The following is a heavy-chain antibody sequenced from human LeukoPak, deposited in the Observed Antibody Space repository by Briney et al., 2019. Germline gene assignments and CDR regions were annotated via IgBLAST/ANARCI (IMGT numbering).Heavy chain of an antibody. J-gene: IGHJ6*02. CDR2: ISGSGGSI. V-gene: IGHV3-23*01. CDR3: AKSPRFLGYYGMDV. CDR1: GFTFSSYA. Sequence: PGGSLRLSCAASGFTFSSYAMSWVRQAPGKGLEWVSAISGSGGSIYYADSVKGRFTISRDNSKNTLYLQMNSLRAEDTAVYYCAKSPRFLGYYGMDVWGQGTTVTVSS. D-gene: IGHD3-3*01.